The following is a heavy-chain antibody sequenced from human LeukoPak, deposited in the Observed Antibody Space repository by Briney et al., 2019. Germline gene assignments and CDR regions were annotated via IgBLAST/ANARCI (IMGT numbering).Heavy chain of an antibody. CDR3: ARAKAMVRGVIGNWFDP. V-gene: IGHV4-59*12. CDR1: GGSISGYY. D-gene: IGHD3-10*01. Sequence: PSETLSLTCTVTGGSISGYYWSWIRQPPGKGLEWIGYTNYSGSTNYNPSLKSRVTISVDTSKNQFSLKLSSVTAADTAVYYCARAKAMVRGVIGNWFDPWGQGTLVTVSS. CDR2: TNYSGST. J-gene: IGHJ5*02.